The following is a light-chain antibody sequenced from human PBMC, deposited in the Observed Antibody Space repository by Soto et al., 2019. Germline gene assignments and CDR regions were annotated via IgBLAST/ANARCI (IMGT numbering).Light chain of an antibody. Sequence: AIRGAQSPSSLSASVGDRVTITCRASQDIRDDLGWYQLKPGKAPKLLIYAASTLQSGVPSRFSGSGSGTEFTLTISSLQPEDFGTYYCLQDFNFPQTFGQGTKVEIK. J-gene: IGKJ1*01. CDR3: LQDFNFPQT. V-gene: IGKV1-6*01. CDR2: AAS. CDR1: QDIRDD.